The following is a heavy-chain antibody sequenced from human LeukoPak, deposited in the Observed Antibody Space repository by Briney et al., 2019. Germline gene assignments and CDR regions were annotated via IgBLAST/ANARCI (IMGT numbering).Heavy chain of an antibody. CDR1: GGSISSSSYY. D-gene: IGHD3-22*01. J-gene: IGHJ4*02. CDR3: ARGPALWYDSSGLDY. Sequence: SETLSLTCTVSGGSISSSSYYWGWIRQPPGKGLEWIGEINHSGSTNYNPSLKSRVTISVDTSKNQFSLKLSSVTAADTAVYYCARGPALWYDSSGLDYWGQGTLVTVSS. V-gene: IGHV4-39*07. CDR2: INHSGST.